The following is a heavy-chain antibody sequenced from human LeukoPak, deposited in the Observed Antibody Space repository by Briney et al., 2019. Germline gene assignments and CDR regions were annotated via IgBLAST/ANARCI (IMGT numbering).Heavy chain of an antibody. CDR2: INAGNGNT. Sequence: ASVKVSCKASGYTFTSYAMHWVRQAPGQRLEWMGWINAGNGNTKYSQEFQGRVTITRDTSASTAYMELSSLRSEDMAVYYCARASGIAAAGKAPYNWFDPWGQGTLVTVSS. D-gene: IGHD6-13*01. V-gene: IGHV1-3*03. J-gene: IGHJ5*02. CDR1: GYTFTSYA. CDR3: ARASGIAAAGKAPYNWFDP.